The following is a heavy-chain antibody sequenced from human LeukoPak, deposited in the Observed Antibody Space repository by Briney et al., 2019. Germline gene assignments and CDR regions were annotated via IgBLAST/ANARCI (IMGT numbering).Heavy chain of an antibody. V-gene: IGHV3-49*04. CDR3: TRGDYYDSGGYYFLFDY. J-gene: IGHJ4*02. CDR2: IRSKPYGGTT. D-gene: IGHD3-22*01. CDR1: GFTFGDYG. Sequence: GGSLRLSCTVSGFTFGDYGMSWVRQAPGKGLEWVGFIRSKPYGGTTEYAASVKGRFTISRDDSESIAYLQMNSLKTEDTAVYYCTRGDYYDSGGYYFLFDYWGRGTLVAVSS.